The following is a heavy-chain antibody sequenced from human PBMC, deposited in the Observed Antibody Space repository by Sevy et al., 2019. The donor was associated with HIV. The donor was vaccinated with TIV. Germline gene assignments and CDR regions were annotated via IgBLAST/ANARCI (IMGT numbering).Heavy chain of an antibody. CDR3: ATTKDYYDSSGYPFDY. D-gene: IGHD3-22*01. J-gene: IGHJ4*02. CDR2: FDPEDDET. V-gene: IGHV1-24*01. Sequence: ASVKVSCKVSGYTLTELSMHWVRQAPGKGLEWMGTFDPEDDETIYAQKFQGRATMTEDTSTDTAYMELSSLRSEDTAVYYCATTKDYYDSSGYPFDYWGQGTLVTVSS. CDR1: GYTLTELS.